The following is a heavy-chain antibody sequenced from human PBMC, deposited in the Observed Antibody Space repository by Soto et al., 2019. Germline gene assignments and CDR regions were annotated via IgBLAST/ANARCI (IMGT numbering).Heavy chain of an antibody. Sequence: GASVKVSCKASRYTFTDCFFQPLQQAPGQGLERMRWITLYNGNTNYAKKFQGRVTITRDMSLRTAYIELSSLRSEDSAVSFVLEWLLYSWFDPWGQGTLVTVSS. CDR3: LEWLLYSWFDP. J-gene: IGHJ5*02. CDR2: ITLYNGNT. V-gene: IGHV1-45*02. CDR1: RYTFTDCF. D-gene: IGHD3-3*01.